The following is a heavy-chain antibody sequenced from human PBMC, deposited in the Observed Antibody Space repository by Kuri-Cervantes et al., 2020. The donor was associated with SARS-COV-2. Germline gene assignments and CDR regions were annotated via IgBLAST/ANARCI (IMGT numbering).Heavy chain of an antibody. CDR1: GYTFTSYG. D-gene: IGHD2-8*02. V-gene: IGHV1-18*04. J-gene: IGHJ6*03. CDR3: ARDREDMVLVVRTYYYYYYMDV. CDR2: ISAYNGNT. Sequence: ASVKVSCKASGYTFTSYGISWVRQAPGQGGEWMGWISAYNGNTNYAQRLQGRVTMTTDTSTSSAYMGLSRLRSDDTAVYYCARDREDMVLVVRTYYYYYYMDVWGKGTTVTVSS.